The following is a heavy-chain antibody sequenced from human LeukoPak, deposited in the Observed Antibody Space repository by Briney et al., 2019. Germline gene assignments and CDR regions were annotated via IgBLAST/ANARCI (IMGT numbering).Heavy chain of an antibody. CDR2: INHSGST. Sequence: SETLSLTCAAYGGPFSGYYWSWIRQPPGKGLEWIGEINHSGSTNYNPSLKSRVTISVDTSKNQFSLKLSSVTAADTAVYYCARGLKGSTYSDFWSGYSGYYYGMDVWGQGTTVTVSS. CDR3: ARGLKGSTYSDFWSGYSGYYYGMDV. J-gene: IGHJ6*02. V-gene: IGHV4-34*01. CDR1: GGPFSGYY. D-gene: IGHD3-3*01.